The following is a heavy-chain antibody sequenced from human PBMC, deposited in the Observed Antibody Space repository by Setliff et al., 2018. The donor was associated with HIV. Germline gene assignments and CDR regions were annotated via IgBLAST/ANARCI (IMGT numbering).Heavy chain of an antibody. V-gene: IGHV1-8*02. J-gene: IGHJ6*03. CDR3: AGQLRPILYYYYYMDV. Sequence: ASVKVSCKASGYTFVSYDINWVRQATGQGLEWMGWMNPNNGNTGYSQKFQGRVTMTEDTSTDTAYMELSSLTSEDTAMYYCAGQLRPILYYYYYMDVWGKGTTVTVSS. CDR2: MNPNNGNT. D-gene: IGHD1-26*01. CDR1: GYTFVSYD.